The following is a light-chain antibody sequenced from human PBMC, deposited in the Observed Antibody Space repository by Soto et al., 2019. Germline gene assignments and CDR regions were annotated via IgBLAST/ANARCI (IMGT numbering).Light chain of an antibody. J-gene: IGLJ3*02. CDR2: SDN. V-gene: IGLV1-44*01. CDR3: ASWDDSLNGPV. Sequence: QSVRTQPPSASVTPGQRVTISCSGSSSNIVSYSVSWYLHLPGTAPKLLIYSDNQRPSGVPDRFSGSKSGTSASLAISGLQSEDEADYYCASWDDSLNGPVFGGGTKVTVL. CDR1: SSNIVSYS.